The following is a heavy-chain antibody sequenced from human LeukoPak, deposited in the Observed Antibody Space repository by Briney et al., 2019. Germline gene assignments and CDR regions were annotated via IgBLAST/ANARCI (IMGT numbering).Heavy chain of an antibody. D-gene: IGHD3-3*01. CDR2: INPNSGGT. J-gene: IGHJ4*02. Sequence: ASVKVSFKASGYTFTVYYMHWVRQAPGQGLEWMGWINPNSGGTNYAQKFQGRVTMTRDTSISTAYMELSRLRSDDTAMYYCARGPFLEWLLYLDYWGQGTLVTVSS. CDR1: GYTFTVYY. CDR3: ARGPFLEWLLYLDY. V-gene: IGHV1-2*02.